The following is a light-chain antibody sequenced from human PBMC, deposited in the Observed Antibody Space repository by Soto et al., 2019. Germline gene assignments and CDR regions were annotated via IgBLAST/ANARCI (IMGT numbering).Light chain of an antibody. CDR3: QQLNSYLT. CDR1: QGISSY. Sequence: AIRMTQSPSSLSASTGDRVTITCRASQGISSYLAWYQQKPGKAPKLLIYAASTLQSGVPSRFSGSGSGTEFTLTISSLQPEDFATYYCQQLNSYLTFGQGTRLEIK. V-gene: IGKV1-8*01. J-gene: IGKJ5*01. CDR2: AAS.